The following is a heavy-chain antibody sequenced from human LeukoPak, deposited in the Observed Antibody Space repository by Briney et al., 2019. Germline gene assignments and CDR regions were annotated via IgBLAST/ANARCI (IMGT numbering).Heavy chain of an antibody. D-gene: IGHD1-26*01. CDR3: VSQTPLYTGSFYFDY. J-gene: IGHJ4*02. V-gene: IGHV4-39*01. Sequence: SETLSLTCTVAGGSISSSSYYWGWIREPPGKGLEWIGTIYYSGSTFYNPSLRSRVTVSVEPSKNRFSLKLSSVTAADTAVYYCVSQTPLYTGSFYFDYWGQGTLVTVSS. CDR1: GGSISSSSYY. CDR2: IYYSGST.